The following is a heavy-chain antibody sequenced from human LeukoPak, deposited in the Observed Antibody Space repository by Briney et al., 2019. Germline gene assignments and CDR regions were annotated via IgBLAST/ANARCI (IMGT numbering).Heavy chain of an antibody. Sequence: PGGSLRLSCVVSGIDFSDYYMSWIRQAPGKGLEWVSYISSGGDSIFYADSVKGRFTISRDNDKKSLYLQVNSLRAEDTAVYYCASTSRSIAFDHWGQGTLVTVSS. V-gene: IGHV3-11*04. CDR2: ISSGGDSI. J-gene: IGHJ4*02. CDR1: GIDFSDYY. CDR3: ASTSRSIAFDH. D-gene: IGHD2-2*01.